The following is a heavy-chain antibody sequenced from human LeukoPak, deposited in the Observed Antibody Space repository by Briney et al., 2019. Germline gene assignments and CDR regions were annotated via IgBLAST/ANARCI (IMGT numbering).Heavy chain of an antibody. J-gene: IGHJ4*02. D-gene: IGHD6-19*01. CDR1: GFTFSSHG. CDR3: ARDRRSSGWYYFDS. CDR2: INYDGSNE. V-gene: IGHV3-33*01. Sequence: GGSLRLSCAASGFTFSSHGMHWVRQAPGKGLEWVAVINYDGSNEDYGDSVKGRFTISRDKSKNTLHLQMNSLRAEDMAVYYCARDRRSSGWYYFDSWGQGTLVTVSS.